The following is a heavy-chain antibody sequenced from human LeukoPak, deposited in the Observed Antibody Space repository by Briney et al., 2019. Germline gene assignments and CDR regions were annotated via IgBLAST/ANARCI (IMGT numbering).Heavy chain of an antibody. D-gene: IGHD1-14*01. CDR3: ARDRPGTTSLEY. CDR1: GGSITSYY. CDR2: SGNT. Sequence: SESLSLTCTLAGGSITSYYWSWIRPPPGKGLEWIGYSGNTNQNPSLESRVTISVDQSKNQFFLRLASVTAADTSVYYCARDRPGTTSLEYWGRGTRATVSS. V-gene: IGHV4-59*01. J-gene: IGHJ4*02.